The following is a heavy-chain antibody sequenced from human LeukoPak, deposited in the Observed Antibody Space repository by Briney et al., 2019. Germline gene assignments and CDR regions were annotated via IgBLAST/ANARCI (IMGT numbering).Heavy chain of an antibody. V-gene: IGHV3-30*18. CDR2: ISYDGSNK. J-gene: IGHJ4*02. CDR3: AKEGGGDCSGGSCYSYYFDY. D-gene: IGHD2-15*01. CDR1: GFTFSSYG. Sequence: GGSLRLSCAASGFTFSSYGMHWVRQAPGKGLEWVAVISYDGSNKYYADSVKGRFTISRDNSKNTLYLQMNSLRAEDTAVYYCAKEGGGDCSGGSCYSYYFDYWGQGTLVTVSS.